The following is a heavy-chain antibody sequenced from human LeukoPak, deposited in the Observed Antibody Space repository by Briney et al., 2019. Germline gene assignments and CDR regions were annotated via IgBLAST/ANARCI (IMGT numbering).Heavy chain of an antibody. Sequence: ASVKVSCKASGYTFTSYGISWVRQAPGQGLEWMGWISAYNGNTNYAQKLQGRVTMTTDTSTSTAYMELRSLRSDDTAVYYCARDSNIRELGYCSSTSCPDAFDIWGQGTMVTVSS. D-gene: IGHD2-2*01. CDR3: ARDSNIRELGYCSSTSCPDAFDI. V-gene: IGHV1-18*01. CDR1: GYTFTSYG. CDR2: ISAYNGNT. J-gene: IGHJ3*02.